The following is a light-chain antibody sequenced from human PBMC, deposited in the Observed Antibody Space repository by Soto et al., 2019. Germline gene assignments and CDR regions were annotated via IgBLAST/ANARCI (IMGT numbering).Light chain of an antibody. CDR2: LDSDGSH. CDR3: QTWGTGIPVV. J-gene: IGLJ2*01. Sequence: QPVLTQSPSASASLGSSVKLTCTLSSGHSSYAIAWHQQQPEKGPRYLMKLDSDGSHTKGDAIPDRFSGSSSGAERYLTTSSLHSYDEADDYCQTWGTGIPVVFGGGTKLTVL. V-gene: IGLV4-69*01. CDR1: SGHSSYA.